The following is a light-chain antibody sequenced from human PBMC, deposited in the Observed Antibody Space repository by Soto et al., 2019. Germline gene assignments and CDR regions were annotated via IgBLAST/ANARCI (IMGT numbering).Light chain of an antibody. CDR1: SSNIGAGYD. CDR2: GNS. Sequence: QSVLTQPPSVSVAPGQRVSISCTGSSSNIGAGYDVHWYQQLPGTAPKLLIYGNSNRPSAVPDRFSGSKSGTSASLAITGIEAEDVADDYCQSSDSSLSGPDVFGTGTKVTVL. V-gene: IGLV1-40*01. CDR3: QSSDSSLSGPDV. J-gene: IGLJ1*01.